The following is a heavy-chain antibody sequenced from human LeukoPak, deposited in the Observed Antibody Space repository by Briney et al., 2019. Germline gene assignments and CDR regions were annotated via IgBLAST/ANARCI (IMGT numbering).Heavy chain of an antibody. J-gene: IGHJ6*03. Sequence: GGSLRLSCAASGFTFSSYEMNWVRQAPGKGLEWVSYISSSGSTIYYADSVKGRFTISRDNAKNTLYLQMNSLRAEDTAVYYCARVGNMGSSWYGVYYYYYYMDVWGKGTTVTVSS. CDR2: ISSSGSTI. CDR3: ARVGNMGSSWYGVYYYYYYMDV. CDR1: GFTFSSYE. V-gene: IGHV3-48*03. D-gene: IGHD6-13*01.